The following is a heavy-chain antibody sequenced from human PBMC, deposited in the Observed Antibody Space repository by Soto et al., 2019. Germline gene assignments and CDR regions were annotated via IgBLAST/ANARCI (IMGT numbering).Heavy chain of an antibody. CDR3: ARAVLQGYYYGMDV. CDR2: IYYSGST. D-gene: IGHD3-10*01. CDR1: GGSISSGDYY. J-gene: IGHJ6*02. Sequence: QVQLQETGPGLVKPSQTLSLTCTVSGGSISSGDYYWSWIRQPPGKGLEWIGYIYYSGSTYYNPSLKSLVTITVDTSKNQFSLKLSSVTAADTAVYYCARAVLQGYYYGMDVWGQGTTVTVSS. V-gene: IGHV4-30-4*01.